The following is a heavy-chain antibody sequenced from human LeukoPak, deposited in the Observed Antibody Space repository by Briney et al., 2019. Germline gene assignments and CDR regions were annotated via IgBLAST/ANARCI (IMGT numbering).Heavy chain of an antibody. Sequence: SQTLSLTCTVSGGSLSSGSYYWSWIRQPAGKGLEWIGRIYTSGSTNYNPSLKSRVTVSVDTSKNQFSLKLSSVTAADTAVYYCAREFPMVPAWGWYFDLWGRGTLVTVSS. CDR1: GGSLSSGSYY. D-gene: IGHD3-10*01. J-gene: IGHJ2*01. CDR2: IYTSGST. CDR3: AREFPMVPAWGWYFDL. V-gene: IGHV4-61*02.